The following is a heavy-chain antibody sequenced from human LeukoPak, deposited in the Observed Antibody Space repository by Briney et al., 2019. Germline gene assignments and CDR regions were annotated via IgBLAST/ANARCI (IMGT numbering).Heavy chain of an antibody. Sequence: ASVKVSCKASGYTFTGYYMHWVRQAPGQGLEWMGWINPNSGGTNYAQKFQGRVTMTRDTSISTAYMELSRLRSEDTAVYYCARDLPSKYYYDSSGYYYVPGFDYWGQGTLVTVSS. CDR2: INPNSGGT. CDR1: GYTFTGYY. D-gene: IGHD3-22*01. V-gene: IGHV1-2*02. J-gene: IGHJ4*02. CDR3: ARDLPSKYYYDSSGYYYVPGFDY.